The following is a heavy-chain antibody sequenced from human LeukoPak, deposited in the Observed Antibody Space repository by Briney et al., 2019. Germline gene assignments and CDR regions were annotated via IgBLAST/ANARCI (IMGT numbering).Heavy chain of an antibody. D-gene: IGHD3-16*02. CDR2: IKEDGGRK. CDR1: GL. J-gene: IGHJ4*02. CDR3: TRPRYRGFDY. Sequence: GGSLRLSCAASGLMSWVRQAPGKGLEWVASIKEDGGRKYYVDSVRGRFTVSRDSTKNSLYLQTNSLRAEDTAVYYCTRPRYRGFDYWGQGILVTVSS. V-gene: IGHV3-7*01.